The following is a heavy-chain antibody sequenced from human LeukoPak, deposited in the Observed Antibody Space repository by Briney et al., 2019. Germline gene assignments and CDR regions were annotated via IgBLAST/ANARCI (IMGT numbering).Heavy chain of an antibody. CDR2: ISWNSGSI. CDR1: GFTFDDYA. J-gene: IGHJ3*02. V-gene: IGHV3-9*01. D-gene: IGHD5-12*01. Sequence: PGGSLRLSCAASGFTFDDYAMHWVRHAPGKGLEWVSGISWNSGSIGYADSVRGRFTISRDNAKNSLYLRMNSLRGEDTAVYYCTRDSGYNAFDIWGQGTMVTVSS. CDR3: TRDSGYNAFDI.